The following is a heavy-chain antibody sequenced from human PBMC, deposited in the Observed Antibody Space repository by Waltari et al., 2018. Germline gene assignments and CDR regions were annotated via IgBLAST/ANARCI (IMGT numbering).Heavy chain of an antibody. CDR3: ASRIAARFW. D-gene: IGHD6-6*01. J-gene: IGHJ4*02. CDR1: GGSFSRSY. Sequence: QVQLQQWGAGLLTPSETLSLTCAVYGGSFSRSYWSWNRQPPGKGLEWIGEINHSGSTNYNPSLKSRVTISVDTSKNQFSLKLSSVTAADTAVYYCASRIAARFWWGQGTLVTVSS. V-gene: IGHV4-34*01. CDR2: INHSGST.